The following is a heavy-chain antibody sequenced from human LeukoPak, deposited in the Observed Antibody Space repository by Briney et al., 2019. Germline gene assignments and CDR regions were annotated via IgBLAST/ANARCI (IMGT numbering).Heavy chain of an antibody. CDR3: ARAPYSSSWYRGGYFDY. CDR1: GGSISSGGYC. Sequence: SETLSLTCTVSGGSISSGGYCWSWIRQHPGKGLEWIGYIYYSGSTYYNPSLKSRVTISVDTSKNQFSLKLSSVTAADTAVYYCARAPYSSSWYRGGYFDYWGQGTLVTVSS. V-gene: IGHV4-31*03. J-gene: IGHJ4*02. D-gene: IGHD6-13*01. CDR2: IYYSGST.